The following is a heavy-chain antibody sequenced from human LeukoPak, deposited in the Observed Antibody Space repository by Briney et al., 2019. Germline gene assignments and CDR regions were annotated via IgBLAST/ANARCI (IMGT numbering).Heavy chain of an antibody. CDR2: IYTSGDT. CDR3: VRVRYSGSWFPVPNFDC. J-gene: IGHJ4*02. D-gene: IGHD1-26*01. V-gene: IGHV3-66*01. Sequence: GGSLRLSCAASGVTVSGSYMSWVRQAPGKGLEWVSDIYTSGDTYYADSVKGRFTISRDSSKNTLYLQMNTLRTEDTAVYYCVRVRYSGSWFPVPNFDCWGQGTLVTVSS. CDR1: GVTVSGSY.